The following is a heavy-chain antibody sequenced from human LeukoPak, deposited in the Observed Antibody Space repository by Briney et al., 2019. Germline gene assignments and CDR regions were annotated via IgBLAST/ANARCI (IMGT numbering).Heavy chain of an antibody. CDR3: ARDRRKWELPH. Sequence: SGGSLRLSCAASGFTFSSYAMHWVRQAPGKGLEWVAVISYDGSNKYYADSVKGRFTISRDNSKNTLYLQMNSLRAEDTAVYYCARDRRKWELPHWGQGTMVTVSS. CDR2: ISYDGSNK. J-gene: IGHJ3*01. D-gene: IGHD1-26*01. V-gene: IGHV3-30-3*01. CDR1: GFTFSSYA.